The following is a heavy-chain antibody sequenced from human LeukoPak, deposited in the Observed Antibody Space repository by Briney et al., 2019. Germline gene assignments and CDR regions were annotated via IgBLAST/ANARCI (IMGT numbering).Heavy chain of an antibody. D-gene: IGHD4/OR15-4a*01. J-gene: IGHJ4*02. Sequence: SGGSLRLSCAASGFSFDDYAMYWVRQASGKGLEWVSGITWNSGTLGYADSVKGRFTISRDNAKNSLYLQMNSLRTEDTALYYCAKAMSGAVDHWGQGTLVTVSS. V-gene: IGHV3-9*01. CDR1: GFSFDDYA. CDR2: ITWNSGTL. CDR3: AKAMSGAVDH.